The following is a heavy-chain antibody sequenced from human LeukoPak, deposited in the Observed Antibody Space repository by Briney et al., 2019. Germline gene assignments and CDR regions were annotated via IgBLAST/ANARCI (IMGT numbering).Heavy chain of an antibody. Sequence: GESLKISCEASGYNFDSYLIAWVRQVPGKGLEWMGIMNPSVFEIRKSPSFQGQVTLSADQSTRTAYLEWSSLKASDTAMYYYARQSGYYAFDNWGQGTLVTVSS. J-gene: IGHJ4*02. CDR2: MNPSVFEI. CDR3: ARQSGYYAFDN. CDR1: GYNFDSYL. D-gene: IGHD3-22*01. V-gene: IGHV5-51*01.